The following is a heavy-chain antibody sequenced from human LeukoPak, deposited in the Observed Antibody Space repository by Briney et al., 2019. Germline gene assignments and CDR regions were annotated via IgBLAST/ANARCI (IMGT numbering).Heavy chain of an antibody. D-gene: IGHD5-24*01. CDR1: GFTGSSNY. CDR2: ISGGGNT. CDR3: GSRDKGYYYGLDV. V-gene: IGHV3-66*01. J-gene: IGHJ6*02. Sequence: GGSLRLSCVASGFTGSSNYMSWVRQAPGKGLEWVSIISGGGNTYYADSVKDRFTISRDNSKSTLYLQMKSLRAEDTAVYYCGSRDKGYYYGLDVWGQGTTVTVSS.